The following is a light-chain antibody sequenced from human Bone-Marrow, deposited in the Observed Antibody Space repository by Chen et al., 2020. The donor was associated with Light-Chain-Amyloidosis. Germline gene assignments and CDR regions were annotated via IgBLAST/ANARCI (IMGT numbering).Light chain of an antibody. CDR2: EVT. CDR1: SSDVGGDNH. J-gene: IGLJ1*01. V-gene: IGLV2-14*01. CDR3: SSYTITNTLV. Sequence: QSALTQPASVSGSPGQSIPISCPGTSSDVGGDNHVSWYQQHPDKAPKLMIYEVTNRPSWVPDRFSGSKSDNTASLTISGLQTEDEDDYFCSSYTITNTLVFGSGTRVTVL.